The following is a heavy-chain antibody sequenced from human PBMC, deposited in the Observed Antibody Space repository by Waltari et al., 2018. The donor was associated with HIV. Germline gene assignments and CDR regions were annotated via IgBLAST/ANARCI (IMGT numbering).Heavy chain of an antibody. Sequence: QVQLVESGGGVVQPGRSLRLSCAASGFTFSSYAMHWVRQAPGKGLEWVAVISYDGSNKYYADSVKGRFTISRDNSKNTLYLQMNSLRAEDTAVYYCAAHQTLWFGDLRGWFDPWGQGTLVTVSS. V-gene: IGHV3-30*01. J-gene: IGHJ5*02. CDR3: AAHQTLWFGDLRGWFDP. CDR1: GFTFSSYA. D-gene: IGHD3-10*01. CDR2: ISYDGSNK.